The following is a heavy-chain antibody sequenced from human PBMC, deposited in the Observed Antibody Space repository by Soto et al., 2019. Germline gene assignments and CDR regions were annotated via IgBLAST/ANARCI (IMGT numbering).Heavy chain of an antibody. J-gene: IGHJ4*02. CDR2: ISGSGGST. CDR3: AKDPPRYCSSTSCYEGGSSDY. D-gene: IGHD2-2*01. V-gene: IGHV3-23*01. Sequence: EVQLLESGGGLVQPGGSLRLSCAASGFTFSSYAMSWVRQAPGKGLEWVSAISGSGGSTYYADSVKGRFTISRDNSKNTLYLQMNSLRAGDTAVYYCAKDPPRYCSSTSCYEGGSSDYWGQGTLVTVSS. CDR1: GFTFSSYA.